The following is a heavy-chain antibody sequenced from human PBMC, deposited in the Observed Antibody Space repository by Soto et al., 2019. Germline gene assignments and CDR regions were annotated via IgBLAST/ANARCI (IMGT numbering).Heavy chain of an antibody. CDR3: ARGGLYSSSWDGDDAFDS. D-gene: IGHD6-13*01. Sequence: ASVKVSCKASGYTFTSYGISWVRQAPGQGLEWMGWISAYNGNTNYAQKLQGRVTMTTDTSTSTAYMELRSLRSDDTAVYYCARGGLYSSSWDGDDAFDSWGQGTRVTVAS. J-gene: IGHJ3*02. CDR1: GYTFTSYG. V-gene: IGHV1-18*01. CDR2: ISAYNGNT.